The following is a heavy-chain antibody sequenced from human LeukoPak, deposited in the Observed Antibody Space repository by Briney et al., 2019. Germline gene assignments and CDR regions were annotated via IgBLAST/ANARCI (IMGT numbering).Heavy chain of an antibody. V-gene: IGHV3-7*05. CDR3: TRDIAAGNLFDP. CDR1: GFTFSRFW. D-gene: IGHD6-19*01. Sequence: GGSLRLSCTASGFTFSRFWMKWVSQAPGKGLEWEANIKPYGSDKHYVDSVKGRFTISRDNAKNSLYLQMDNLRAEDTAVYYCTRDIAAGNLFDPWGQGTLVTVSS. CDR2: IKPYGSDK. J-gene: IGHJ5*02.